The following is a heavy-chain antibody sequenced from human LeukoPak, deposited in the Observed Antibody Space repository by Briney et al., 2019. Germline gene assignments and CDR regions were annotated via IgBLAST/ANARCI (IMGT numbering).Heavy chain of an antibody. V-gene: IGHV3-21*01. CDR1: GFTFSSYS. CDR3: ARDHIAVAGFDY. J-gene: IGHJ4*02. Sequence: PGGSLRLSCAASGFTFSSYSMNWVRQAPGKGLEWVSSISSSSSYIYYADSVKGRFTISRDNAKNSLYLQMNSLRAEDTAVYYCARDHIAVAGFDYWGQGTLVTVSS. CDR2: ISSSSSYI. D-gene: IGHD6-19*01.